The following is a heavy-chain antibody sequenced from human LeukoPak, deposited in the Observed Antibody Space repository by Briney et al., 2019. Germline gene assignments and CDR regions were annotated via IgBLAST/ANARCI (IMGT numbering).Heavy chain of an antibody. J-gene: IGHJ3*02. D-gene: IGHD1-26*01. Sequence: PGGSLRLSCAASGFTFSSYGMHWVRQAPGKGLEWVAVIWYDGSNKHYADSVKGRFTISRDNSKNTLYLQMNSLRAEDTAVYYCARAKLRGGAFDIWGQGTMVTVSS. V-gene: IGHV3-33*01. CDR2: IWYDGSNK. CDR1: GFTFSSYG. CDR3: ARAKLRGGAFDI.